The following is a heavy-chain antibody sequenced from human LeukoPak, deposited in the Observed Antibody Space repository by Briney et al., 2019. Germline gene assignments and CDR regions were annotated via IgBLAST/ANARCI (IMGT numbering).Heavy chain of an antibody. Sequence: PSETLSLTCAVYGGSFSGYYWSWIRQPPGKGLEWIGEINHSGSTNYNPSLKSRVTISVDTSKNQFSLKLSSVNAADTAVYSCARVSIIAAAGTVYYFDYWGQGTLVTVSS. V-gene: IGHV4-34*01. J-gene: IGHJ4*02. CDR2: INHSGST. D-gene: IGHD6-13*01. CDR1: GGSFSGYY. CDR3: ARVSIIAAAGTVYYFDY.